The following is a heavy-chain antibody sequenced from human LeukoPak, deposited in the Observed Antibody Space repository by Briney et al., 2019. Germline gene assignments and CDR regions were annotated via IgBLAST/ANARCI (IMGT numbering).Heavy chain of an antibody. CDR2: ISGSGGST. CDR3: AKDNWNDVNFDY. D-gene: IGHD1-20*01. Sequence: GGSLRLSCAASGFTFSSYAMSWVRQAPGKGLEWVSAISGSGGSTYYADSVKGRFTISRDNSKNTLYLQMNSLRAEDTAVCYCAKDNWNDVNFDYWGQGTLVTVSS. CDR1: GFTFSSYA. V-gene: IGHV3-23*01. J-gene: IGHJ4*02.